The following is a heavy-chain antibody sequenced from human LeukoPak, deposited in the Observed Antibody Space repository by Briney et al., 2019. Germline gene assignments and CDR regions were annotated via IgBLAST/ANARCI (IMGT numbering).Heavy chain of an antibody. CDR2: INHNGNVN. CDR3: ARGGGLDV. CDR1: GFIFSQAW. V-gene: IGHV3-7*03. D-gene: IGHD3-16*01. Sequence: PGGSLRLSCAASGFIFSQAWMNWARQAPGKGLEWVASINHNGNVNYYVDSVKGRFTISRDNAKNSLYLQMSNLRAEDTAVYFCARGGGLDVWGQGATVTVSS. J-gene: IGHJ6*02.